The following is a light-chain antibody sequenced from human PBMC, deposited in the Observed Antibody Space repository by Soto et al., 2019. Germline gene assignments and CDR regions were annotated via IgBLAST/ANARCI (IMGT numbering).Light chain of an antibody. CDR3: HQRSSWPLT. CDR1: QTVGSY. CDR2: DAS. J-gene: IGKJ4*01. V-gene: IGKV3-11*01. Sequence: ESVLTQSPATLSLSPGERATLSCRASQTVGSYLAWYQQKAGQAPRPLIYDASNRAPGIPARFSGSGSGTDFTLTISSLEPEDFAVYYCHQRSSWPLTFGGGTKVDIK.